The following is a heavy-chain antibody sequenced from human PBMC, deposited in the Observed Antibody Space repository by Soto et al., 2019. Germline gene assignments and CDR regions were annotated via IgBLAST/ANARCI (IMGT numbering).Heavy chain of an antibody. CDR2: IYYSGST. Sequence: SQTLSLTCAVYGGSFSGYYWSWIRQPPGKGLEWIGYIYYSGSTNYNPSLQSRVTISVDASKNQFSLKLSSVTAADTAVYYCARDRGYSNWFDPWGQGTLVTVSS. J-gene: IGHJ5*02. CDR1: GGSFSGYY. V-gene: IGHV4-59*01. CDR3: ARDRGYSNWFDP. D-gene: IGHD5-18*01.